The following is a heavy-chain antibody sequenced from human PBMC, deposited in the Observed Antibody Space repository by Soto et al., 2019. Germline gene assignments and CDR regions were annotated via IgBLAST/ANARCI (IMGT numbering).Heavy chain of an antibody. CDR2: IKPDGSGK. CDR3: ARDVGVQELDY. CDR1: GFTCTSNW. J-gene: IGHJ4*02. D-gene: IGHD6-6*01. V-gene: IGHV3-7*01. Sequence: PGGALRVSCAAPGFTCTSNWMSWVRQAPGRGLEWVANIKPDGSGKYYLDSVRGRFTISRDNAENSLFLQIDSLRVEDTAVYYCARDVGVQELDYWGQGTLVTVSS.